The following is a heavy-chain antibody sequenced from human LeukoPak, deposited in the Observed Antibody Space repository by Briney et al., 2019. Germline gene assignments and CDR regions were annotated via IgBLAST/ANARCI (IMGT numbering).Heavy chain of an antibody. CDR2: IYTSGST. J-gene: IGHJ5*02. D-gene: IGHD4-17*01. CDR3: ARDPVAVTTYYRPRAHWFDP. V-gene: IGHV4-4*07. CDR1: GGSISSYC. Sequence: PSETLSLTCNVSGGSISSYCRSWIRQPAGKGLEWIGLIYTSGSTNYNPSLKSRVTMSIDTSKNQLSLKLRSVTAADTAVYYCARDPVAVTTYYRPRAHWFDPWGQGTLVTVSS.